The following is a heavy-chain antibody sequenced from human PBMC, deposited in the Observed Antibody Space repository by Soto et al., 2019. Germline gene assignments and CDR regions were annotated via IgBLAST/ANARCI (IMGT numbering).Heavy chain of an antibody. CDR3: TRLTVAGSNVWFDP. Sequence: EVQLVESGGGLVQPGGSLKLSCAASGFTFSGSAMHWVRQASGKGLEWDGRIRSKANSYATAYAASVKGRFTISRDDSKNTAYLQMNSLKTEDTAVYYCTRLTVAGSNVWFDPWGQGTLVTVSS. V-gene: IGHV3-73*02. CDR2: IRSKANSYAT. J-gene: IGHJ5*02. D-gene: IGHD6-19*01. CDR1: GFTFSGSA.